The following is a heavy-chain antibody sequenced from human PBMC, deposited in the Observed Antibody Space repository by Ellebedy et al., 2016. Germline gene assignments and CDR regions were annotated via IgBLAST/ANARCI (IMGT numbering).Heavy chain of an antibody. CDR2: IIPILGIA. CDR3: ARWGGDYRGSASDY. V-gene: IGHV1-69*04. J-gene: IGHJ4*02. CDR1: GGTFSSYA. D-gene: IGHD4-17*01. Sequence: SVKVSXXASGGTFSSYAISWVRQAPGQGLEWMGRIIPILGIANYAQKFQGRVTITADKSTSTAYMELSSLRSEDTAVYYCARWGGDYRGSASDYWGQGTLVTVSS.